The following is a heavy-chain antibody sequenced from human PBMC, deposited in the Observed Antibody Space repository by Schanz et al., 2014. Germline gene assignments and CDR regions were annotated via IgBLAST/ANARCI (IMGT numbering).Heavy chain of an antibody. Sequence: EVQLLESGGGLVRPGGSLRLSCAASGFTFSSYSMNWVRQAPGKGLEWVSSISSSSSYIYYADSVKGRFTISRDNAKNSLYLQMNSLKTEDTAMYYCARRASCSRIGCPFDSWGQGTLVTVSS. J-gene: IGHJ4*02. V-gene: IGHV3-21*04. CDR3: ARRASCSRIGCPFDS. D-gene: IGHD2-2*01. CDR2: ISSSSSYI. CDR1: GFTFSSYS.